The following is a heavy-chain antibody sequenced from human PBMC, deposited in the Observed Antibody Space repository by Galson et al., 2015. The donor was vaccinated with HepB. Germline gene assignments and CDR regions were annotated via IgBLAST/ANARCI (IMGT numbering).Heavy chain of an antibody. J-gene: IGHJ4*02. CDR3: ARVRVRGVKSQLDY. V-gene: IGHV6-1*01. D-gene: IGHD3-10*01. CDR2: TYYRSKWFY. Sequence: CAISGDSVSSNIAAWNWIRQSPSRGLEWLGRTYYRSKWFYDYALSVKTRITINPDTSKNQFSLQLNSVTPADTAVYYCARVRVRGVKSQLDYWGQGTLVTVSS. CDR1: GDSVSSNIAA.